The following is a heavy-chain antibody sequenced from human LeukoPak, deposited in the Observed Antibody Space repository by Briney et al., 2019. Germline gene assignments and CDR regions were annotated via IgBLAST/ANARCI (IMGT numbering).Heavy chain of an antibody. J-gene: IGHJ4*02. V-gene: IGHV4-31*03. CDR2: IYYSGST. D-gene: IGHD5-18*01. Sequence: SETLSLTCTVSGGSISSGGYYWSWIRQHPGKGLEWIGYIYYSGSTYYNPSLKSRVTISVDTSKNQFSLKLSSVTAADTAVYYCARARDLGYSYGYVVDYWGQGTLVTVSS. CDR3: ARARDLGYSYGYVVDY. CDR1: GGSISSGGYY.